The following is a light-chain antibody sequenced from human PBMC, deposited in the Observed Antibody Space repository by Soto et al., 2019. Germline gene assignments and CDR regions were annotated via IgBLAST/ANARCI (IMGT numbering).Light chain of an antibody. J-gene: IGKJ1*01. V-gene: IGKV1-5*03. CDR3: QQSYSTPWT. Sequence: DIQMTQSPSTLSGSVGDRVTITCRASQTISSWLAWYQQKPGKAPKLLIYKASTLKSGVPSRFSGSGSGTEFTLTISSLQPDDFATYYGQQSYSTPWTFGQGTKVDIK. CDR1: QTISSW. CDR2: KAS.